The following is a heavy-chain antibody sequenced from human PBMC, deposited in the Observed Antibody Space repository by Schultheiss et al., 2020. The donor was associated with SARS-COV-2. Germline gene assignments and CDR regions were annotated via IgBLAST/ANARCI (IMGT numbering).Heavy chain of an antibody. Sequence: SVKVSCKASGGTFSSYAISWVRQAPGQGLEWMGGIIPIFGTANYAQKFQVRVTITADESTSTAYMELSSLRSEDTAVYYCARGGGPAWIVGATIGDYWGQGTLVTVSS. CDR3: ARGGGPAWIVGATIGDY. J-gene: IGHJ4*02. CDR1: GGTFSSYA. V-gene: IGHV1-69*13. D-gene: IGHD1-26*01. CDR2: IIPIFGTA.